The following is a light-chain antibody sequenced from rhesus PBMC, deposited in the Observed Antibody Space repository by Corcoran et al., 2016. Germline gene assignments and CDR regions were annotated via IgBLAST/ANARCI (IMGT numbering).Light chain of an antibody. CDR3: LQYSSSTWT. Sequence: DIQMTQSPSSLSASVGDTVTITCRASQSISSWLDWYQQKPGKAPKLLFYKASSLQSGGPSRFSGSGSGTDFTLTISSLQPEDFATYYCLQYSSSTWTFGQGTKVEIK. CDR2: KAS. J-gene: IGKJ1*01. V-gene: IGKV1-22*01. CDR1: QSISSW.